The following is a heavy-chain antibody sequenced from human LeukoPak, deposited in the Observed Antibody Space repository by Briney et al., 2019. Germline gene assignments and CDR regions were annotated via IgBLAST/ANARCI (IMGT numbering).Heavy chain of an antibody. CDR3: ARSPHILTGENFDF. J-gene: IGHJ4*02. CDR2: INVNSGGT. D-gene: IGHD3-9*01. CDR1: GYTFNSYG. Sequence: ASVKVSCKSSGYTFNSYGITWVRQAPGQGLEWMGWINVNSGGTNYAQKFYARVTMTRDTSISTAYMELSRLRSDDAAVFYCARSPHILTGENFDFWGQGTLVTVSS. V-gene: IGHV1-2*02.